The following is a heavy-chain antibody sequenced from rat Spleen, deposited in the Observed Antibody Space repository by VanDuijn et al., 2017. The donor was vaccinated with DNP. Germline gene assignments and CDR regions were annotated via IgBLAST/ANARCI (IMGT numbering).Heavy chain of an antibody. D-gene: IGHD1-4*01. CDR1: GFTFSNYD. CDR2: ISTSGGST. CDR3: ARTGWELYYFDY. J-gene: IGHJ2*01. Sequence: EVQLVESGGGLVQPGRSLKLSCAASGFTFSNYDMAWVRQAPTKGLEWVASISTSGGSTYYRDSVKGRFTVSRDNAKSTLYLQMDSLRSEDTATYYCARTGWELYYFDYWGQGVMVTVSS. V-gene: IGHV5-25*01.